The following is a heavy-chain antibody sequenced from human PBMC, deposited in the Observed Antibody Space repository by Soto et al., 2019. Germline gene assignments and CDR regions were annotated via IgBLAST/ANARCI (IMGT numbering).Heavy chain of an antibody. Sequence: GGSLRLSCAVSGFTLSSYSMNWVRQAPGKGLEWVSSISSDSVYKYYAVSVKGRFTTSRDNAKSSLFLQMNSLSAEDTAVYYCSRGRAVADYYGMDVWGQGTTVTVSS. CDR3: SRGRAVADYYGMDV. J-gene: IGHJ6*02. D-gene: IGHD6-19*01. V-gene: IGHV3-21*06. CDR1: GFTLSSYS. CDR2: ISSDSVYK.